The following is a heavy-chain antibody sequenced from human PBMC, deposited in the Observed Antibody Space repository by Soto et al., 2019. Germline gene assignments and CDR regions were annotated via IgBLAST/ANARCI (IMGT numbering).Heavy chain of an antibody. CDR2: INHSGST. D-gene: IGHD3-10*01. CDR1: DGSSNNYY. Sequence: QVQLQQWGAGLLKPSGTLSLTCAVYDGSSNNYYWSWIRQPPGKGLEWIGEINHSGSTNYNASLKSRVTISEDTSKKQFSLELRFVTAAETAVYYCARGGLIRGALYYCGQGTLVTVSS. V-gene: IGHV4-34*01. CDR3: ARGGLIRGALYY. J-gene: IGHJ4*02.